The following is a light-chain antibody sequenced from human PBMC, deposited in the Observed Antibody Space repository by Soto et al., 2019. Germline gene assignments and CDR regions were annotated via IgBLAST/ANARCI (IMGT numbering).Light chain of an antibody. CDR2: DVS. V-gene: IGLV2-14*01. CDR3: SSYTGSNTPVV. J-gene: IGLJ2*01. CDR1: SSDVGGYNY. Sequence: QSVLTQPASVSGSPGQSITISCTGTSSDVGGYNYVSWYQQHPGKAPNLIIFDVSNRPSGVSNRFSGSKSGTSASLTISGLQAEDEADYYCSSYTGSNTPVVFGGGTKVTVL.